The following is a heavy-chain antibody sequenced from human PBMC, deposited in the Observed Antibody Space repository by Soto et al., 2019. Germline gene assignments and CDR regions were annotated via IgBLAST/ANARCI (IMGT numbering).Heavy chain of an antibody. D-gene: IGHD1-7*01. CDR3: ARTESGTFDP. J-gene: IGHJ5*02. Sequence: PSETLSLTCTVSGGSISSYYWSWIRLPPGKGLEWIGYIYHSGSTYYNPSLKSRVTISVDRSKNQFSLKLSSVTAADTAVYYCARTESGTFDPWGQGTLVTVS. V-gene: IGHV4-59*12. CDR2: IYHSGST. CDR1: GGSISSYY.